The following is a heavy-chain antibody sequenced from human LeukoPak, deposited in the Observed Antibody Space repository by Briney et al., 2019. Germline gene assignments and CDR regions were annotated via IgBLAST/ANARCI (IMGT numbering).Heavy chain of an antibody. CDR3: ARGYCSGGSCYWGDY. D-gene: IGHD2-15*01. V-gene: IGHV4-39*01. CDR2: VYYSGST. J-gene: IGHJ4*02. Sequence: PSETLSLTCIVSGGSISSIGYYWGWIRQPPGKGLEWIGSVYYSGSTFYNPSLKSRVTTSVDTSKSQFSLKLNSMTAADTAAYYCARGYCSGGSCYWGDYWGQGALVTVSS. CDR1: GGSISSIGYY.